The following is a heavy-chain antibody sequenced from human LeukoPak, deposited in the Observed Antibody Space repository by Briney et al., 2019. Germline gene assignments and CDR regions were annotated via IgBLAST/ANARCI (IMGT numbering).Heavy chain of an antibody. D-gene: IGHD4/OR15-4a*01. Sequence: SETLSLTCAVYGGSFSGYYWSWIRQPPGKGLEWIGEINHSGSTNYNPSLKSRVTISVDKSKNQFSLKLSSVTAADTAVYYCARVLTNWFDPWGQGTLVTVSS. V-gene: IGHV4-34*01. J-gene: IGHJ5*02. CDR2: INHSGST. CDR3: ARVLTNWFDP. CDR1: GGSFSGYY.